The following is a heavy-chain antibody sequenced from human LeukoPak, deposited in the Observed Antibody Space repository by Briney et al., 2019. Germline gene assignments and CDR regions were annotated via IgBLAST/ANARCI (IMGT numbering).Heavy chain of an antibody. Sequence: GRSLRLSCAASGFTFSSYSMNWVRQAPGKGLEWVSSISSSSSYIYYADSVKGRFTISRDNAKNSLYLQMNSLRAEDTAVYYCARDRVEMATITGGFDYWGQGTLVTVSS. J-gene: IGHJ4*02. CDR3: ARDRVEMATITGGFDY. V-gene: IGHV3-21*01. CDR1: GFTFSSYS. CDR2: ISSSSSYI. D-gene: IGHD5-24*01.